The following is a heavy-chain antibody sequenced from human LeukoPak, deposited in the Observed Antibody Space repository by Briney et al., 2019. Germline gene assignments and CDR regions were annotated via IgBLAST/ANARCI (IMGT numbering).Heavy chain of an antibody. D-gene: IGHD5-24*01. CDR2: IFHSGST. Sequence: SETLSLTCTVSGGSISSYWWSWVRQPPGKGLEWIGHIFHSGSTTYNASLQSRLTISVDTSKNQFSLKLSSVTAADTAVYYCTRDRGDGYNSLNYWGQGTLVTVSS. V-gene: IGHV4-59*01. CDR1: GGSISSYW. CDR3: TRDRGDGYNSLNY. J-gene: IGHJ4*02.